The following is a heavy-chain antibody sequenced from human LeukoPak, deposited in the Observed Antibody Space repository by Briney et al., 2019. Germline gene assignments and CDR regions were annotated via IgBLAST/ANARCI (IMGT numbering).Heavy chain of an antibody. V-gene: IGHV4-31*03. CDR2: IYYSGST. D-gene: IGHD3-22*01. CDR3: ARDHHVDRSFDI. Sequence: SETLSLTCTVSGGSISSGGYYWSWIRLHPGKGLEWIGYIYYSGSTYYNPSLKSRVTISVDTSKNQFSLKLSSVTAADTAVYYCARDHHVDRSFDIWGQGTMVTVSS. J-gene: IGHJ3*02. CDR1: GGSISSGGYY.